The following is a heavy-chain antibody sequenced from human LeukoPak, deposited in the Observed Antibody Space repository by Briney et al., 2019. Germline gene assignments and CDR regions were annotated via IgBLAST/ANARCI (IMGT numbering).Heavy chain of an antibody. D-gene: IGHD3-16*01. V-gene: IGHV4-39*07. Sequence: SETLSLTCTVSGGSMSSSSYYWGWIRQPPGKGLEWIGSIHYSGSTYYNPSLKSRVTISVDKSKNQFSLTLTSVTAADTAVYFCARGAHYAWNSWGQGTLVTVSS. CDR2: IHYSGST. J-gene: IGHJ4*02. CDR3: ARGAHYAWNS. CDR1: GGSMSSSSYY.